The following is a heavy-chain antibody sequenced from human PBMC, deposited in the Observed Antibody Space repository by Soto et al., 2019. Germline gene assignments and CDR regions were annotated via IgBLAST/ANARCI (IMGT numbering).Heavy chain of an antibody. CDR2: INAANGDT. Sequence: ASVKVSCKASGYTFTSYGIHWVRQAPGQRLEWMGWINAANGDTKYSPKFQGRVTITRDTSASTAYMELSSLRSEDTAVYYCVRRHVSATGIDWFDPWGKGTLVIVSS. J-gene: IGHJ5*02. CDR1: GYTFTSYG. D-gene: IGHD6-13*01. CDR3: VRRHVSATGIDWFDP. V-gene: IGHV1-3*01.